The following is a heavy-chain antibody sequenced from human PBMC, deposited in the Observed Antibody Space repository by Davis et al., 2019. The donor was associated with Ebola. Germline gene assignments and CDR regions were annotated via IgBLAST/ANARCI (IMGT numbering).Heavy chain of an antibody. J-gene: IGHJ6*02. V-gene: IGHV4-4*02. D-gene: IGHD6-13*01. CDR3: ARDARSSWQIYYYYGMDV. CDR2: IYHSGST. CDR1: GGSISSSNW. Sequence: SETLSLTCAVSGGSISSSNWWSWVRQPPGKGLEWLGEIYHSGSTNYNPSLRSRVTISVDKSKNQFSLQLDSVTPEDTAVYYCARDARSSWQIYYYYGMDVWGQGTTVTVSS.